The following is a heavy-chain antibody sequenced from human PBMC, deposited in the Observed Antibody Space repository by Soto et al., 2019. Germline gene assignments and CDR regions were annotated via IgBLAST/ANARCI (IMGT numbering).Heavy chain of an antibody. CDR1: GFTFSSYG. CDR2: IWYDGSNK. V-gene: IGHV3-33*01. CDR3: AREGYEGYYFDY. Sequence: QVQLVESGGGVVQPGRSLRLSCAASGFTFSSYGMHWVRQAPGKGLEWVAVIWYDGSNKYYADSVKGRFTISRDNSKNTLYLQMNSLRVEDTAVYYCAREGYEGYYFDYWGQGTLVTVSS. D-gene: IGHD2-2*01. J-gene: IGHJ4*02.